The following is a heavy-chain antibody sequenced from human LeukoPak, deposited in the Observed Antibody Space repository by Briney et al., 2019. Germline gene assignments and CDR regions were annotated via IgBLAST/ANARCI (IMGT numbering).Heavy chain of an antibody. D-gene: IGHD3-10*01. J-gene: IGHJ6*03. CDR3: ARGGSGSYFGYYYYYYMDV. Sequence: SETLSLTCTVSGGSISSYYWSWIRQPPGKGLEWIGYIYYSGSTNYNPSLKSRVTISVDTSKNQFSLKLSSVTAADTAVYYCARGGSGSYFGYYYYYYMDVWGKGTTVTVSS. CDR2: IYYSGST. V-gene: IGHV4-59*01. CDR1: GGSISSYY.